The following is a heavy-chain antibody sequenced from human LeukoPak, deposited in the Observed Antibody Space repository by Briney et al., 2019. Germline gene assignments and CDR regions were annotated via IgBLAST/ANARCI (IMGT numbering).Heavy chain of an antibody. CDR3: AKVEYSSGWSSPFDY. D-gene: IGHD6-19*01. V-gene: IGHV3-30-3*01. CDR1: GFTFSSYA. Sequence: GRSLRLSCAASGFTFSSYAMHWVRQAPGKGLEWVAVISYDGSNKYYADSVKGRFTISRDNSKNTLYLQMNSLRAEDSAVYYCAKVEYSSGWSSPFDYWGQGTLVTVSS. J-gene: IGHJ4*02. CDR2: ISYDGSNK.